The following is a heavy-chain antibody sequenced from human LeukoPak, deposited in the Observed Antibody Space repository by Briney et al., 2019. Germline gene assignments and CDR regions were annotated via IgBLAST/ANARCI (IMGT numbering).Heavy chain of an antibody. D-gene: IGHD3-22*01. V-gene: IGHV3-23*01. CDR3: AKVGSRSYDSSGYFY. Sequence: GGSLRLSCAASGFTFSSYAMSWVRQAPGKGLEWVSAISGSGGSTYYADSVKGRFTISRDNSKNTLYLQMNSLRAEDTAVYYCAKVGSRSYDSSGYFYWGQGTLVTVSS. CDR2: ISGSGGST. CDR1: GFTFSSYA. J-gene: IGHJ4*02.